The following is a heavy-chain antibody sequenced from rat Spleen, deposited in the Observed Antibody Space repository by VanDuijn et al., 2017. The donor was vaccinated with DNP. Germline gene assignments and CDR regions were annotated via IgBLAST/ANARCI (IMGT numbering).Heavy chain of an antibody. CDR2: INTGGTNT. Sequence: EVQLVESGGGLVQPGRSLKLSCAASGFTFTKYGMAWVRPVPTKGLEWVASINTGGTNTFYRDSVKGRFTVSRDNAKNTQYLQMDSLRSEDTATYYCARGGLWFDYWGQGVMVTVSS. V-gene: IGHV5S13*01. J-gene: IGHJ2*01. CDR1: GFTFTKYG. D-gene: IGHD3-2*01. CDR3: ARGGLWFDY.